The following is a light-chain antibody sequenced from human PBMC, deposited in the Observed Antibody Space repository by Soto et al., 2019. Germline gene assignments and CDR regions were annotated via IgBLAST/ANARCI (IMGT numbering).Light chain of an antibody. V-gene: IGKV3-15*01. J-gene: IGKJ2*01. CDR3: QQYIDWPPYT. CDR2: GAS. CDR1: QTVSRS. Sequence: EVVLTQSPATLSVSPGERATLSCRASQTVSRSLAWYQQKPGQAPRLLIYGASMRATGVPDRFSGSGSGTDFTLTISSLQSEDFAVYYCQQYIDWPPYTVGQGTKVEIK.